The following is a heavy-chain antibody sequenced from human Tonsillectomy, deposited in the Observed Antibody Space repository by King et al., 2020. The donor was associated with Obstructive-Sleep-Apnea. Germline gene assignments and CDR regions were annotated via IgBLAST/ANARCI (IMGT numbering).Heavy chain of an antibody. D-gene: IGHD2-15*01. J-gene: IGHJ5*02. CDR1: GYTFTSYA. CDR2: INTNTGNP. Sequence: QLVQSGSELKKPGASVKVSCKASGYTFTSYAMNWVRQAPGQGLEWMGWINTNTGNPTYAQGFTGGFVFSLDTSVSTAYLQISSLKAEDTAVYYCARDALQGYCSGGSCPTDWFDPWGQGTLVTVSS. CDR3: ARDALQGYCSGGSCPTDWFDP. V-gene: IGHV7-4-1*02.